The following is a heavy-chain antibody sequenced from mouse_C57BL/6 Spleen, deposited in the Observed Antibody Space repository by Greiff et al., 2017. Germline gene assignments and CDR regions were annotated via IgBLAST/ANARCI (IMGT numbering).Heavy chain of an antibody. V-gene: IGHV1-82*01. D-gene: IGHD2-2*01. CDR3: ARESYGYDRYFDV. Sequence: VQLQQSGPELVKPGASVKISCKASGYAFSSSWMNWVKQRPGKGLEWIGRIYPGDGDTNYNGKFKGKATLTADKSSSTAYMQLSSLTSEDSAVYFCARESYGYDRYFDVWGTGTTVTVSS. CDR1: GYAFSSSW. J-gene: IGHJ1*03. CDR2: IYPGDGDT.